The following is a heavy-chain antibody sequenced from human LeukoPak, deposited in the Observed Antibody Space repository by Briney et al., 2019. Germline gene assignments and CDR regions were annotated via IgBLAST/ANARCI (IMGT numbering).Heavy chain of an antibody. CDR3: ARGSYYDFLFDP. J-gene: IGHJ5*02. CDR1: GVSIWANY. Sequence: SETLSLTCTVSGVSIWANYWSWIRQTPGKGLDWIGFAHYSGTADYNPSLKSRVTISVDTSNSQFSLQLTSVTAADTAIYYCARGSYYDFLFDPWGQGILVTVSS. CDR2: AHYSGTA. V-gene: IGHV4-59*03. D-gene: IGHD3-3*01.